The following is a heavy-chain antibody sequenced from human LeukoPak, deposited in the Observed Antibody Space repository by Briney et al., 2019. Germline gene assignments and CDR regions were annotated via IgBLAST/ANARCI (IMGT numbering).Heavy chain of an antibody. J-gene: IGHJ4*02. V-gene: IGHV4-39*06. CDR3: ARLPGYYYGPNLGAYYFDY. Sequence: SETLSLTCAVSGGSIIISSHHWDWIRRPPGKGLEWIRSIHYSETTYYNPSHESRVTMSVDTSKNQFTLKLNSVTAADTAVYYCARLPGYYYGPNLGAYYFDYWGQGTLVTVSS. CDR2: IHYSETT. D-gene: IGHD5-18*01. CDR1: GGSIIISSHH.